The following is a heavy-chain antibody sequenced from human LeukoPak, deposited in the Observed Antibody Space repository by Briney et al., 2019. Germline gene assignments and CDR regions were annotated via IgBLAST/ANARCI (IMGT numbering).Heavy chain of an antibody. CDR1: GASVSSGSYS. V-gene: IGHV4-61*01. D-gene: IGHD7-27*01. Sequence: SETLSLTCTVSGASVSSGSYSWNWIRQPPGKGLEWIGYMFYRGSTYYNPSLKSRVTISVDTSKNQFSLKLSSVTAADTAVYYCTRLHWGSGGSGSFDYWGQGTLVTVSS. CDR2: MFYRGST. J-gene: IGHJ4*02. CDR3: TRLHWGSGGSGSFDY.